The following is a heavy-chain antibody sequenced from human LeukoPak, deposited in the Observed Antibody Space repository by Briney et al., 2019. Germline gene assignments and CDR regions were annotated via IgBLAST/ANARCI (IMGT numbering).Heavy chain of an antibody. CDR1: GYTFTGYY. V-gene: IGHV1-2*02. Sequence: ASVKVSCKASGYTFTGYYMHWVRQAPGQGLEWMGWINPNSGGTNYAQKFQGRVTMTRDTSISTAYMELSRLRSGDTAVYYCARTYDILTGFDYWGQGTLVTVSS. CDR3: ARTYDILTGFDY. D-gene: IGHD3-9*01. J-gene: IGHJ4*02. CDR2: INPNSGGT.